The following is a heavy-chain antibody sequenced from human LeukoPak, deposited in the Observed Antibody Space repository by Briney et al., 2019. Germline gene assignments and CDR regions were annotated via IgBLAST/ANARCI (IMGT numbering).Heavy chain of an antibody. V-gene: IGHV3-21*01. CDR3: ARQYYDIWSGFYTADYYFDY. CDR2: ISSSSYI. CDR1: GFTFSSYS. J-gene: IGHJ4*02. Sequence: PGGSLRLSCAASGFTFSSYSMNWVRQAPGKGLEWVSSISSSSYIYYADSVKGRFTISRDNAKNSLYLQMNSLRAEDTAVYYCARQYYDIWSGFYTADYYFDYWGQGTLVTVSS. D-gene: IGHD3-3*01.